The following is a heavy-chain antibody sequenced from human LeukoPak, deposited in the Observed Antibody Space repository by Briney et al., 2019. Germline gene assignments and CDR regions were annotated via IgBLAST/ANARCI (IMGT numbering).Heavy chain of an antibody. D-gene: IGHD1-1*01. Sequence: SETLSLACTVSGYSISSGYYWGWIRQPPGKGLEWIGSIYHSGSTYYNPSLKSRVTISVDTSKNQFSLKLSSVTAADTAVYYCARGLPTSDAFDIWGQGTMVTVSS. J-gene: IGHJ3*02. CDR2: IYHSGST. V-gene: IGHV4-38-2*02. CDR3: ARGLPTSDAFDI. CDR1: GYSISSGYY.